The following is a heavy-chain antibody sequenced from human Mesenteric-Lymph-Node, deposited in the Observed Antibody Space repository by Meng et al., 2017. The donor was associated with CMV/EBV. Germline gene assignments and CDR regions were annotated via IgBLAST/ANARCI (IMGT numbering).Heavy chain of an antibody. CDR2: INGDGYRT. CDR3: AREEDVVVVLDAVHNFFDY. J-gene: IGHJ4*02. CDR1: GFTVSSHY. Sequence: GESLKISCAASGFTVSSHYMGWVRQAPGKGLEWVSRINGDGYRTTYADSVKGRFTISRDNAKNTLSLQMNSLRADDTAVYYCAREEDVVVVLDAVHNFFDYWGQGALVTSPQ. V-gene: IGHV3-74*01. D-gene: IGHD3-3*02.